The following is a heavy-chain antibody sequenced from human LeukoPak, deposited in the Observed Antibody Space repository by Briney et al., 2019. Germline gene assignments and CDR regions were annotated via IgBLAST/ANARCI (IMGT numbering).Heavy chain of an antibody. D-gene: IGHD6-19*01. V-gene: IGHV3-30*03. CDR2: ISYDGSNN. Sequence: AGEALRLSCAASGFTFSSYGMHWVRQAPGKGLEWEAVISYDGSNNFYADSVKGRFTISRDNSKNTLYLQMNSLRAEDTAVYYCASAVAGTEGPFDYWGQGTLVTVCS. CDR3: ASAVAGTEGPFDY. J-gene: IGHJ4*02. CDR1: GFTFSSYG.